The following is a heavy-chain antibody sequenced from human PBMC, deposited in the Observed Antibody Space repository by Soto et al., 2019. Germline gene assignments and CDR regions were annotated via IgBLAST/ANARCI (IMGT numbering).Heavy chain of an antibody. CDR3: AKTYYDFWSGSPGK. CDR1: GFTFSSYG. V-gene: IGHV3-30*18. Sequence: GGSLRLSCAASGFTFSSYGMHWVRQAPGKGLEWVAVISYDGSNKYYADSVKGRFTISRDNSKNTLYLQMNSLRAEDTAVYYCAKTYYDFWSGSPGKWGQGTLVTVSS. J-gene: IGHJ4*02. CDR2: ISYDGSNK. D-gene: IGHD3-3*01.